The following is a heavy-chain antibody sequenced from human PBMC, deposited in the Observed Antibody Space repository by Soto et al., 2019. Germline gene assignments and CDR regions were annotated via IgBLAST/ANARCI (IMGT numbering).Heavy chain of an antibody. CDR2: ISAYNGNT. J-gene: IGHJ6*02. Sequence: ASVKVSCKASGYTFTSYGISWVRQAPGQGLEWMGWISAYNGNTNYAQKLQGRVTMTTDTSTSTAYMELRSLRSDDTAVYYCARDLSSAEWSTYGMDVWGQGTTVTVSS. V-gene: IGHV1-18*01. CDR3: ARDLSSAEWSTYGMDV. CDR1: GYTFTSYG. D-gene: IGHD2-8*01.